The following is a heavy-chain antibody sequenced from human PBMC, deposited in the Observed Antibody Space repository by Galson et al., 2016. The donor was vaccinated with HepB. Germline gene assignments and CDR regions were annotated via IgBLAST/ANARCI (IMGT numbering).Heavy chain of an antibody. CDR3: ARDYSSGWSTFYYYMVV. J-gene: IGHJ6*03. V-gene: IGHV4-61*01. CDR2: ISYSGST. CDR1: GGSISSSNY. D-gene: IGHD6-19*01. Sequence: SETLSLTCAVSGGSISSSNYWNWIRQPPGKGLEWIGCISYSGSTNYNPSLMSRVTISLDTSKNQFSLRLSSVTAADTAVYYCARDYSSGWSTFYYYMVVWGKGTTVTVSS.